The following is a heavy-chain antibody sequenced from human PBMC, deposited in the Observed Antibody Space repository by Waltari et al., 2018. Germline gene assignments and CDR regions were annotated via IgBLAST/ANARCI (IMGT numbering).Heavy chain of an antibody. J-gene: IGHJ4*02. CDR3: AREVRGVDTAMVRLYY. CDR1: GGTFSSYA. CDR2: IIPICGTA. V-gene: IGHV1-69*05. D-gene: IGHD5-18*01. Sequence: QVQLVQSGAEVKKPGSSVKVSCKASGGTFSSYAISWVRQAPGQGLEWMGGIIPICGTANYAQKFQGRVTITTDESTSTAYMELSSLRSEDTAVYYCAREVRGVDTAMVRLYYWGQGTLVTVSS.